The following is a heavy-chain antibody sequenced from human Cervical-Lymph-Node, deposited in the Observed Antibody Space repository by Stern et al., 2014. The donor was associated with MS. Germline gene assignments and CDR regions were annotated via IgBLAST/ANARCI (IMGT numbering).Heavy chain of an antibody. V-gene: IGHV3-21*01. Sequence: EVQLVESGGGLVKPGGSLRLSCAAPGFTFSSYNMNWVRQAPGKGLEWVSSITSTGYRYNADSLKGRFTISRDNAKNSLYLHMNSLRAEDTAVYYCARDDLRSYYGMDVWGQGTTVTVSS. J-gene: IGHJ6*02. CDR3: ARDDLRSYYGMDV. CDR1: GFTFSSYN. CDR2: ITSTGYR.